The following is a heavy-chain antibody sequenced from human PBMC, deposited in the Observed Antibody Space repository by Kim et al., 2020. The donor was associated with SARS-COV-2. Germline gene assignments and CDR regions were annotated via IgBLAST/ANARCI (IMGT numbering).Heavy chain of an antibody. Sequence: GGSLRRSCAASGFTFSSYAMSWVRQAPGKGLEWVSAISGSGGSTYYADSVKGRFTISRDNSKNTLYLQMNSLRAEDTAVYYCAKGPFGYSENYFDYWGQGTLVTVSS. V-gene: IGHV3-23*01. J-gene: IGHJ4*02. D-gene: IGHD6-25*01. CDR3: AKGPFGYSENYFDY. CDR1: GFTFSSYA. CDR2: ISGSGGST.